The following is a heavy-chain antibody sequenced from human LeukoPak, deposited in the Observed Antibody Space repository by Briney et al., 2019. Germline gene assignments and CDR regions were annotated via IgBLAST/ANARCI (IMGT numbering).Heavy chain of an antibody. CDR3: ARDKGSQGSWFDY. CDR1: GYTLTELS. V-gene: IGHV7-4-1*02. D-gene: IGHD6-13*01. Sequence: WASVKVSCKLSGYTLTELSMHWVRQAPGQGLEWMGWINTNTGNPTYAQGSTGRFVFSLDTSVSTAYLQISSLKAEDTAVYYCARDKGSQGSWFDYWGQGTLVTVSS. CDR2: INTNTGNP. J-gene: IGHJ4*02.